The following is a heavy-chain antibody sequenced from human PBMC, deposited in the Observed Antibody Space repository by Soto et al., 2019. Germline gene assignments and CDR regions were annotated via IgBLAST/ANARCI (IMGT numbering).Heavy chain of an antibody. J-gene: IGHJ4*02. CDR1: SGSISSLNC. Sequence: SETLSLTCAVSSGSISSLNCYSRVRQPPGKGLEWIGEIHDSGSTNYNPSLESRVTISLDKSKNQFSLKLSSVTAADTAVYYCAGQGDRSYTWAYWGQGTLVTVSS. D-gene: IGHD3-16*02. CDR2: IHDSGST. V-gene: IGHV4-4*02. CDR3: AGQGDRSYTWAY.